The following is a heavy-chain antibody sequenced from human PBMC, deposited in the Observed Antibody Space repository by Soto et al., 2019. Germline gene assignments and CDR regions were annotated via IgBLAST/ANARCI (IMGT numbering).Heavy chain of an antibody. V-gene: IGHV4-34*01. J-gene: IGHJ5*02. CDR3: ARGHGGSGSYYNGGYNWFDP. D-gene: IGHD3-10*01. Sequence: PSETLSLTCAVYGGSFSGYYWRWIRQPPGKGLEWIGEINHSGSTNYNPSLKSRVTISVDTSKNQFSLKLSSVTAADTAVYYCARGHGGSGSYYNGGYNWFDPWRHGTLVTVPS. CDR1: GGSFSGYY. CDR2: INHSGST.